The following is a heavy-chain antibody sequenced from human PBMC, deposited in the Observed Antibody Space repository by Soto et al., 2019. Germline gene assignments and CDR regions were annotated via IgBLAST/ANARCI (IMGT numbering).Heavy chain of an antibody. Sequence: QVQLQESGPGLVKPSQTLSLTCTVSGGSISSGGYYWSWIRQHPGKGLAWIGYIYYSGSTYYNPSIRSRVTIAVDTSKNQFSLKLSSVTAADTAVYYCARVCGGDCHYGMDVWGQGTTVTVSS. CDR1: GGSISSGGYY. V-gene: IGHV4-31*03. J-gene: IGHJ6*02. CDR3: ARVCGGDCHYGMDV. CDR2: IYYSGST. D-gene: IGHD2-21*02.